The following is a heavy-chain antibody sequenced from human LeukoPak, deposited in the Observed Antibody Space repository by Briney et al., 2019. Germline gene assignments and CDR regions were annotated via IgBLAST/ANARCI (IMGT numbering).Heavy chain of an antibody. D-gene: IGHD6-19*01. J-gene: IGHJ4*02. CDR3: ARREGSSGRGFGY. Sequence: PSETLSLTCTVSGGSMRSYFWSWIRQPPGKGLEWIAYMYYSGKTDYNPSLQSRVTISVDTSKNRFSLNLKSVTASDTAVYYCARREGSSGRGFGYWGQGTLVSVSS. CDR2: MYYSGKT. V-gene: IGHV4-59*08. CDR1: GGSMRSYF.